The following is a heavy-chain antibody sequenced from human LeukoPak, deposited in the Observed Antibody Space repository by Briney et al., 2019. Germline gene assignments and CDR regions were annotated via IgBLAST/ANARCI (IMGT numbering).Heavy chain of an antibody. V-gene: IGHV1-18*01. J-gene: IGHJ4*02. CDR2: ISAYNGNT. Sequence: ASVKVSCKASGYTFTSYGISWVRQAPGQGLEWMGWISAYNGNTNYAQKLQGRVTMTTDTSTSTAYMELRSLRSDDTAVYYCARTYCAEDCSIRYFDYWGQGTLVTVSS. CDR3: ARTYCAEDCSIRYFDY. CDR1: GYTFTSYG. D-gene: IGHD2-21*02.